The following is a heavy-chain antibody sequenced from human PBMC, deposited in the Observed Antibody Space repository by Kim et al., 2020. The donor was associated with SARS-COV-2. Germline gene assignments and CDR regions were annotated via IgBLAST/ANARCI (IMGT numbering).Heavy chain of an antibody. D-gene: IGHD3-10*01. CDR1: GYSFTSYW. V-gene: IGHV5-51*01. CDR3: ARLWFGELLPYNWFDP. CDR2: IYTGDSDT. Sequence: GESLKISCKGSGYSFTSYWIGWVRQMPGKGLEWMGIIYTGDSDTRYSPSFQGQVTISADKSISTAYLQWSSLKASDTAMYYCARLWFGELLPYNWFDPWGQGTLVTVSS. J-gene: IGHJ5*02.